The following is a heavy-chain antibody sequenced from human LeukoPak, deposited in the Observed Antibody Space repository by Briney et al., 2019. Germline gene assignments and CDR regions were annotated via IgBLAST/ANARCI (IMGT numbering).Heavy chain of an antibody. V-gene: IGHV4-39*07. CDR1: GGSISSSSYY. CDR2: IYYSGST. J-gene: IGHJ4*02. CDR3: ARWSPNFDY. Sequence: PSETLSLTCTVSGGSISSSSYYWGWIRQPPGKGLEWIGSIYYSGSTYYNPSLKSRVTISVDTSKNQFSLKLSSVTAADTAVYYCARWSPNFDYWGQGTLVTVSS.